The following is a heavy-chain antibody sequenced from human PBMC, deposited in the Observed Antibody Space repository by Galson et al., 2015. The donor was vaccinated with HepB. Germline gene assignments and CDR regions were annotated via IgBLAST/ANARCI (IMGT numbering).Heavy chain of an antibody. Sequence: SLRLSCAASGFTFSSYAMHWVRQAPGKGLEYVSAISSNGGSTYYADSVKGRFTISRDNSKNTLYLQMSSLRAEDTAVYYCVGRGVIDIDRFFYYWGQGTLVTVPS. D-gene: IGHD3-16*02. CDR3: VGRGVIDIDRFFYY. J-gene: IGHJ4*02. V-gene: IGHV3-64D*06. CDR2: ISSNGGST. CDR1: GFTFSSYA.